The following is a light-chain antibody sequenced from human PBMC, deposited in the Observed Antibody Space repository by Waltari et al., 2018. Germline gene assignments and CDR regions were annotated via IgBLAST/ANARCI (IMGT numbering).Light chain of an antibody. V-gene: IGLV3-21*04. CDR1: NIESKS. J-gene: IGLJ3*02. CDR3: QVWDDTTNSGV. CDR2: YDN. Sequence: SYVLTQPPSVSVAPGETARITCGGNNIESKSVHWYRQRPGQAPVVVISYDNDRAAGIPERFSGSNSGNTATLTISWVEAGDEADYHCQVWDDTTNSGVFGGGTRLTVL.